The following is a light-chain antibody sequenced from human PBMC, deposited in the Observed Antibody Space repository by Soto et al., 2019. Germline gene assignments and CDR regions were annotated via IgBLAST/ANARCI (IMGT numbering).Light chain of an antibody. J-gene: IGLJ2*01. V-gene: IGLV2-23*01. Sequence: QPASVSGSPGQSITISCTGTSSDVGTSNLVSWYQQCPGKPPTLMIYEGTKRPSGVSNRFSVSKSGNTASLTISGLQADDEDDYYCCSYACSTTHVIFGGGTKLTVL. CDR2: EGT. CDR1: SSDVGTSNL. CDR3: CSYACSTTHVI.